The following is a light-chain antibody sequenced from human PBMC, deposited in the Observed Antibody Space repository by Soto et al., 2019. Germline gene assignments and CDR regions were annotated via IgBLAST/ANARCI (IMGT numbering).Light chain of an antibody. CDR2: GAS. CDR3: QQCGSSST. J-gene: IGKJ5*01. Sequence: DIVLTHSPGTLSLSPWERATLSSRASQTFSNSFLSWFQQIPGQAPRLLIYGASMRATGIPDRFSGSGSGTDFTLTISRLEPEDFVVYYCQQCGSSSTFGQGTRLEIK. CDR1: QTFSNSF. V-gene: IGKV3-20*01.